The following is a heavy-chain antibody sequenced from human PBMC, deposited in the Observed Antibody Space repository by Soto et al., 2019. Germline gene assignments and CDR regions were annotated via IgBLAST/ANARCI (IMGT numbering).Heavy chain of an antibody. CDR3: ERAGMYDILTGYYLPYYYGMDV. V-gene: IGHV1-18*01. D-gene: IGHD3-9*01. J-gene: IGHJ6*02. CDR2: ISAYIGNT. CDR1: GYTFTSYG. Sequence: QVQLVQSGAEVKKPGASVKVSCKASGYTFTSYGISWVRQAPVQGFKWMGGISAYIGNTNYAQKLQGRFTMTTAPSTSTCYIELRRLRSDDPAVYYCERAGMYDILTGYYLPYYYGMDVCGQGTTVTVYS.